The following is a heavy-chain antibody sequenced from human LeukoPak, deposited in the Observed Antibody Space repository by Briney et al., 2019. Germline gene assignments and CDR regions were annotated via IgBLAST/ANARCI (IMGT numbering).Heavy chain of an antibody. CDR3: ARAGDYGDYSGTIIDY. V-gene: IGHV1-69*04. Sequence: GSSVKVSCKASGGTFSSYAISWVRQAPGQGLEWMGRIIPILGIANYAQKFQGRVTITADKSTSTAYMELSSLRSEDTAVYYCARAGDYGDYSGTIIDYWGQGTLVTVSS. J-gene: IGHJ4*02. CDR2: IIPILGIA. D-gene: IGHD4-17*01. CDR1: GGTFSSYA.